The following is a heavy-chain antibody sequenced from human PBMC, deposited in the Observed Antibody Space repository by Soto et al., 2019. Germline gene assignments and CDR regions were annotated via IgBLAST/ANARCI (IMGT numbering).Heavy chain of an antibody. D-gene: IGHD2-15*01. CDR3: ARGFRWLDY. CDR2: IYYSGST. J-gene: IGHJ4*02. V-gene: IGHV4-59*01. CDR1: GGSISSYY. Sequence: PWETLSLTCSVSGGSISSYYWNWIRQPPGKGLEWIGYIYYSGSTNYNPSLKSRVTISVDTSKNQISLKMRSVTAADTGVYYCARGFRWLDYWGQGTLVTVSS.